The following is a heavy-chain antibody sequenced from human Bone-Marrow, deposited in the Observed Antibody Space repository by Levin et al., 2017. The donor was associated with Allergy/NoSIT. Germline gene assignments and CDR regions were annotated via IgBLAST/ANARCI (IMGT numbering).Heavy chain of an antibody. V-gene: IGHV3-21*01. J-gene: IGHJ4*02. CDR3: ATQSQFDY. Sequence: GGSLRLSCAASGFAFSTYSMNWVRQAPGKGLEWVSSISSSSSYIYYADSVKGRFTISRDNAKNSLYLQMSNLRAEDTAMYYCATQSQFDYWGQGTLVTVSS. CDR1: GFAFSTYS. CDR2: ISSSSSYI.